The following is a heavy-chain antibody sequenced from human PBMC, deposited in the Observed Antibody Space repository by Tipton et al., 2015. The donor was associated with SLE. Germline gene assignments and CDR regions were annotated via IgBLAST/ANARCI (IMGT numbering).Heavy chain of an antibody. J-gene: IGHJ3*02. V-gene: IGHV4-39*07. CDR3: ARGHERHYDSPNFDI. Sequence: GLVKPSETLSLTCTVSGGSISSGSYYWSWIRQPPGKGLEWIGGIYYSGSTYYNPSLKSRVTISVDTSKNQFSLKLSSVTAADTAVYYCARGHERHYDSPNFDIWGQGTMVTVSS. CDR1: GGSISSGSYY. CDR2: IYYSGST. D-gene: IGHD5-12*01.